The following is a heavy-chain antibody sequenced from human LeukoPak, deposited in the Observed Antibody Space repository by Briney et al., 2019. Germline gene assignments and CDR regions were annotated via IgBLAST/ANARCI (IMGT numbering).Heavy chain of an antibody. D-gene: IGHD6-19*01. CDR2: IIPIFGTA. V-gene: IGHV1-69*06. CDR3: ASLEKQWLADYYYYMDV. J-gene: IGHJ6*03. Sequence: ASVKVSCKASGGTFSSYAISWVRQAPGQGLEWMGGIIPIFGTANYAQKFQGRVTITADKSTSTAYMELSSLRSEDTAVYYCASLEKQWLADYYYYMDVWGKGTTVTISS. CDR1: GGTFSSYA.